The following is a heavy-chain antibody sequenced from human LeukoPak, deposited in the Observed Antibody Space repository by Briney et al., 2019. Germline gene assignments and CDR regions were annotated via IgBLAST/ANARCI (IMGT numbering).Heavy chain of an antibody. J-gene: IGHJ4*02. Sequence: GASVKVSCKASGGTFSSYTISWVRQAPGQGLEWMGRIIPILGIANYAQKFQGRVTITADKSTSAAYMELSSLRSEDMALYYCAKDAGYSSSWPYFDYWGQGTLVTVSS. D-gene: IGHD6-13*01. CDR2: IIPILGIA. V-gene: IGHV1-69*04. CDR1: GGTFSSYT. CDR3: AKDAGYSSSWPYFDY.